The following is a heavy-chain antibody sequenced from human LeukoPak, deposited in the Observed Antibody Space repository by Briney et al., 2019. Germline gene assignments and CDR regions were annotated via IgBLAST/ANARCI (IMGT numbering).Heavy chain of an antibody. CDR2: IYSGGST. V-gene: IGHV3-53*01. J-gene: IGHJ4*02. CDR1: GFTVSSDS. D-gene: IGHD4/OR15-4a*01. Sequence: RPGGALRLSCSVPGFTVSSDSMSWVRQAPGKGLEWVSFIYSGGSTHYSDSVKGRFTISRDNAKNTLYLQMSSLRAEDTAVYYCARRAGAYSHPYDYWGQGTRVTVSS. CDR3: ARRAGAYSHPYDY.